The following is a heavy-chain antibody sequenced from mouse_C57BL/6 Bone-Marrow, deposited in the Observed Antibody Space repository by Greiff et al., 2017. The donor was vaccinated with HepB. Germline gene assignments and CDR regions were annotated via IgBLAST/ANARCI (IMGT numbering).Heavy chain of an antibody. CDR2: ISSGSSTI. Sequence: EVMLVDSGGGLVKPGGSLKLSCAASGFTFSDYGVHWVRQAPEKGLEWVAYISSGSSTIYYADTVKGRFTISRDNAKNTLFLQMTSLRSEDTALYYCARGRGVAYWGQGTLVTVSA. CDR3: ARGRGVAY. J-gene: IGHJ3*01. V-gene: IGHV5-17*01. CDR1: GFTFSDYG.